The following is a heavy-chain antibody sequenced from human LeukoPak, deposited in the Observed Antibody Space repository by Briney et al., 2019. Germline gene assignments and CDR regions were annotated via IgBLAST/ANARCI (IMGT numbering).Heavy chain of an antibody. CDR1: GFTFTNYW. V-gene: IGHV3-20*04. D-gene: IGHD2-15*01. J-gene: IGHJ4*02. Sequence: GGSLRLSCAASGFTFTNYWMSWVRQAPGKGLEWVSGINWNGGSTGYADSVKGRFTISRDNAKNSLCLQMNSLRAEDTALYYCARDFRPYCSGGSCYSDYWGQGTLVTVSS. CDR3: ARDFRPYCSGGSCYSDY. CDR2: INWNGGST.